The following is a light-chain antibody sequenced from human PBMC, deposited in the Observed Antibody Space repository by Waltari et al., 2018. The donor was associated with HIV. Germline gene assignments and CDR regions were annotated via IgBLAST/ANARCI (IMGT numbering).Light chain of an antibody. Sequence: QSALTQPPAASGSPGQSVTISCTGTSSNIGAGFDVHWYQQLPGTAPNLLLYGTNNRPSGVPDRFTGSRSGTSASLAITGLQAEDEADYYCQSYDSRLSGSRVFGGGTKLTVL. CDR2: GTN. V-gene: IGLV1-40*01. CDR1: SSNIGAGFD. CDR3: QSYDSRLSGSRV. J-gene: IGLJ2*01.